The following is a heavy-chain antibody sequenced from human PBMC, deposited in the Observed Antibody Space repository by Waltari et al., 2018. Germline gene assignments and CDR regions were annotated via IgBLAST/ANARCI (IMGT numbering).Heavy chain of an antibody. D-gene: IGHD3-22*01. CDR2: ISSSSSSI. Sequence: EVQLVDSGGGLVKPGGSLRLSCAASGFTFSTYSMNWVRQVPGKGWEWVSTISSSSSSIYYADSVKGRFTISRDNAKNSLDLQMNSLRVEDTAVYYCARGRIYHDSSASGYYFDYWGQGTLVAVSS. CDR1: GFTFSTYS. CDR3: ARGRIYHDSSASGYYFDY. V-gene: IGHV3-21*01. J-gene: IGHJ4*02.